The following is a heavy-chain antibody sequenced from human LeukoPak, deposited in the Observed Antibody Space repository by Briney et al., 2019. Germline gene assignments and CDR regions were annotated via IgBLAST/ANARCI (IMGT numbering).Heavy chain of an antibody. V-gene: IGHV1-2*02. D-gene: IGHD3-3*01. J-gene: IGHJ4*02. CDR2: INPNSGGT. Sequence: GASVKVSCKASGYTFTGYYMHWVRQAPGQGLEWMGWINPNSGGTNYAQKFQGRVTMTRDTSISTAYMELSRLRSDDTAVYYCARDLVETIFGVVIPMDFDYWGQGTLVTVSS. CDR3: ARDLVETIFGVVIPMDFDY. CDR1: GYTFTGYY.